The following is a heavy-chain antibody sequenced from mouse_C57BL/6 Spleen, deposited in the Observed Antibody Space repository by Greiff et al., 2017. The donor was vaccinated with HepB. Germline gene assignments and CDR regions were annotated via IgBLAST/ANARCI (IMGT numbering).Heavy chain of an antibody. CDR1: GFSLTSYG. J-gene: IGHJ2*01. V-gene: IGHV2-2*01. D-gene: IGHD1-1*01. CDR2: IWSGGST. Sequence: QVQLQQSGPGLVQPSQSLSITCTVSGFSLTSYGVHWVRQSPGKGLEWLGVIWSGGSTDYNAAFISRLSISKDNSKSQVFFKMNSLQAEDTAIYYCARTGYYGSSYNYFDYWGQGTTLTVSS. CDR3: ARTGYYGSSYNYFDY.